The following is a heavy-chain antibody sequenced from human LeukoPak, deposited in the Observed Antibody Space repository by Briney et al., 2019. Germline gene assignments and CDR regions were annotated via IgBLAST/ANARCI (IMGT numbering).Heavy chain of an antibody. D-gene: IGHD4-17*01. V-gene: IGHV1-3*01. J-gene: IGHJ4*02. CDR1: GYTFTSYY. CDR3: ARVPTVISALWDY. Sequence: ASVKVSCKASGYTFTSYYMHWVRQAPGQRLEWMGWINAGNGNTKYSQKFQGRVTITRDTSASKVYMELSSLRSEDTAVYYCARVPTVISALWDYWGQGTLVTVSS. CDR2: INAGNGNT.